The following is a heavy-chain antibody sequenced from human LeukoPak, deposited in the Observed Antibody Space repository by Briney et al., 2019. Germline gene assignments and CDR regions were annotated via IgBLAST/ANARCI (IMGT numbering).Heavy chain of an antibody. D-gene: IGHD3-9*01. Sequence: GGSLRLSCAASGFTVSSNYLSWVRQAPGKGLEWVSSIYSGGSTYYADSVTGRFTISRDNSKNTLYLQTNSLRAEDTAVYYCARDGAVLTGYYDYWGQGTLVTVSS. V-gene: IGHV3-66*01. CDR2: IYSGGST. CDR1: GFTVSSNY. J-gene: IGHJ4*02. CDR3: ARDGAVLTGYYDY.